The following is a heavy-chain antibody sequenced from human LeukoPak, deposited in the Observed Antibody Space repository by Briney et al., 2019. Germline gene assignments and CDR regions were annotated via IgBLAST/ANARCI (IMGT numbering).Heavy chain of an antibody. Sequence: GGSLRLSCAASGFTFSSYSMNWVRQAPGKGLEWVSSISSCSSYIYYADSVKGRFTISRDNAKNSLYLQMNSLRAEDTAVYYCARDRSSSSGRNYFDYWGQGTLVTVSS. CDR1: GFTFSSYS. D-gene: IGHD6-6*01. J-gene: IGHJ4*02. CDR3: ARDRSSSSGRNYFDY. CDR2: ISSCSSYI. V-gene: IGHV3-21*01.